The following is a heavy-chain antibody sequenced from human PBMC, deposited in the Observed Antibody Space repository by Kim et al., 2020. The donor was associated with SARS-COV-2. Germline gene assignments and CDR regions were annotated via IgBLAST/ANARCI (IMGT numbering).Heavy chain of an antibody. CDR1: GFTFKNYA. V-gene: IGHV3-23*01. CDR2: SIFSGGGT. Sequence: GGSLRLSCAASGFTFKNYAMTWVRQAPGKGLEWVSSIFSGGGTYYKASVKGRVTTFRDNSENTLYLQVNNLRTEDTARYFCWRDPNGDYVGAFVFCGQGT. J-gene: IGHJ3*01. CDR3: WRDPNGDYVGAFVF. D-gene: IGHD4-17*01.